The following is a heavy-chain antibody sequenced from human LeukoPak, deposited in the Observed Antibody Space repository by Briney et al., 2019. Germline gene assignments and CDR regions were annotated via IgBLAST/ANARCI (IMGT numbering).Heavy chain of an antibody. CDR3: AKINPLVTPRGPFHY. Sequence: GGSLRLSCEGSGFTFSNYWMGWVRQAPGKGLQWVANMKTDGSEKYYVDSVKGRFTISRDNAKNSLYLQMNSLRAEDTAVYYCAKINPLVTPRGPFHYWGQGTLVTVSS. V-gene: IGHV3-7*01. CDR1: GFTFSNYW. D-gene: IGHD2-21*02. J-gene: IGHJ4*02. CDR2: MKTDGSEK.